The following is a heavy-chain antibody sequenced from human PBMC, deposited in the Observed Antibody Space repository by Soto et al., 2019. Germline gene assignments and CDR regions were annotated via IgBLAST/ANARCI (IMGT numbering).Heavy chain of an antibody. CDR2: ISPDGSDV. D-gene: IGHD2-8*02. Sequence: QVVESGGGLVPPGGSLRLSCAASGFPFTNYWMNWVRQTPGKGLMWVSRISPDGSDVGYADSVEGRFTVSRDNARNTLYLQMHSLRAEDTAMYYCACWGHIVPVAPSAFDRWGQGTLVTVSS. CDR3: ACWGHIVPVAPSAFDR. V-gene: IGHV3-74*01. J-gene: IGHJ4*02. CDR1: GFPFTNYW.